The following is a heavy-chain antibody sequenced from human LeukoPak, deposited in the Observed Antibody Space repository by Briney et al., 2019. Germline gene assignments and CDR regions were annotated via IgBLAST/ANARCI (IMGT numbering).Heavy chain of an antibody. CDR2: IYHSGST. CDR1: GFTFSSYSM. J-gene: IGHJ5*02. V-gene: IGHV4-4*02. Sequence: GSLRLSCAASGFTFSSYSMNWVRQAPGKGLEWIGEIYHSGSTNYNPSLKSRVTISVDKSKNQFSLKLSSVTAADTAVYYCARGSGYYNWFDPWGQGTLVTVSS. CDR3: ARGSGYYNWFDP. D-gene: IGHD5-12*01.